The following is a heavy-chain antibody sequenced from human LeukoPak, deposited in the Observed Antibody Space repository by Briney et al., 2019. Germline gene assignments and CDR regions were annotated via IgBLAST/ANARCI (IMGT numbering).Heavy chain of an antibody. CDR3: ARSLTAYDTLDF. J-gene: IGHJ3*01. V-gene: IGHV1-18*01. Sequence: ASVTVSCKASGYTFSSNGLSWVRQAPGPGLEWMGWISAYNGNTKFAQNLQGRVTMTTDTSTSTAYMELRSLRSDDTAVYYCARSLTAYDTLDFWGQGTMVTVSS. CDR2: ISAYNGNT. CDR1: GYTFSSNG. D-gene: IGHD1-20*01.